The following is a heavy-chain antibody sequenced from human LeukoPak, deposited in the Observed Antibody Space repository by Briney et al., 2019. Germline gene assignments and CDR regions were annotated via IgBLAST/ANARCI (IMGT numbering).Heavy chain of an antibody. V-gene: IGHV4-34*01. Sequence: SETLSLTCAVYGGSFSGYYWSWIRQPPGEGLEWIGEINHSGSTNYNPSLKSRVTISVDTSKNQFSLKLSSVTAADTAVYYCARKNYWGQGTLVTVSS. CDR2: INHSGST. CDR3: ARKNY. J-gene: IGHJ4*02. CDR1: GGSFSGYY.